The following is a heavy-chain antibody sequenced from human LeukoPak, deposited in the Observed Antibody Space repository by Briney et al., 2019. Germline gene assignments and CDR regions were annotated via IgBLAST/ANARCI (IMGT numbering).Heavy chain of an antibody. CDR1: GYTFTGYY. J-gene: IGHJ4*02. CDR3: ARAARGSYHFDY. V-gene: IGHV1-2*07. D-gene: IGHD1-26*01. CDR2: INPNSGGT. Sequence: ASVKVSCKASGYTFTGYYMHWVRQAPGQGLEWMGWINPNSGGTNYAHKFQGRVTMTRDTSISTAYMELSRLRSDDTAVYYCARAARGSYHFDYWGQGTLVTVSS.